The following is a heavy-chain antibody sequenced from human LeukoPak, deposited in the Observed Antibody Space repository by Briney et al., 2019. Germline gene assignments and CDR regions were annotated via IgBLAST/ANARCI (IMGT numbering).Heavy chain of an antibody. CDR3: ARGGGVLLWFGGESAFDI. V-gene: IGHV3-53*01. Sequence: GGSLRLSCAASGFTVSSNYMRWVRQAPGKGLEWVSVIYSGGSTYYADSVKGRFTISRDNSKNTLYLQMNSLRAEDTAVDYYARGGGVLLWFGGESAFDIWWQGTMVTVSS. CDR1: GFTVSSNY. D-gene: IGHD3-10*01. CDR2: IYSGGST. J-gene: IGHJ3*02.